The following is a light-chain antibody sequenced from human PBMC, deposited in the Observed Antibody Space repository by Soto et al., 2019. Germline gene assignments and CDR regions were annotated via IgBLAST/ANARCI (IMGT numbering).Light chain of an antibody. Sequence: IQMTQSPSTMSASVGNTLTVTRRASQSVSGWLAWYQQKQGEAPKLLMYDASALPRGVPSRFSGSVSGTKGTITIASLKKDDGSTYYCQQSETFSGTFGPGTKVDIK. CDR3: QQSETFSGT. CDR1: QSVSGW. CDR2: DAS. J-gene: IGKJ1*01. V-gene: IGKV1-5*01.